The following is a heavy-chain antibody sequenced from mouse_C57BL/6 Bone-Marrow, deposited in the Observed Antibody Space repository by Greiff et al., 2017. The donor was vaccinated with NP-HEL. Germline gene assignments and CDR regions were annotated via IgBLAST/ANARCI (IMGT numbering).Heavy chain of an antibody. V-gene: IGHV1-50*01. J-gene: IGHJ2*01. Sequence: QVQLQQPGAELVKPGASVKLSCKASGYTFTSYWMQWVKQRPGQGLEWIGEIDPSDSYTNYNQKFKGKATMTVDTSSSTAYMQLSSLTSEDAAVYYCATYFGRSDVDYWGQGTTLTVSS. D-gene: IGHD1-1*01. CDR3: ATYFGRSDVDY. CDR1: GYTFTSYW. CDR2: IDPSDSYT.